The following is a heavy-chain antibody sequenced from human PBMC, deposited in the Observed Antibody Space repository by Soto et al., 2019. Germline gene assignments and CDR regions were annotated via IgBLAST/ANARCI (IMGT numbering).Heavy chain of an antibody. CDR2: IYYSGST. V-gene: IGHV4-59*01. J-gene: IGHJ4*02. D-gene: IGHD3-16*02. CDR3: ARSNLYYDYIWGSYRAGYYFDY. Sequence: SETLSLTCTVSGGSISRYYWSWIRQPPGKGLEWIGYIYYSGSTNYNPSLKSRVTISVDTSKNQFSLKLSSVTAADTAVYYCARSNLYYDYIWGSYRAGYYFDYWGQGTLVTVSS. CDR1: GGSISRYY.